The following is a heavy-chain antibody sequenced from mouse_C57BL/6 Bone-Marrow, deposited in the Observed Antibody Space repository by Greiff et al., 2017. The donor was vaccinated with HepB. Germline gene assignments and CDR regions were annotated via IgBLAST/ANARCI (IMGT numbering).Heavy chain of an antibody. Sequence: QVTLKVSGPGILQPSQTLSLTCSFSGFSLSTFGMGVGWIRQPSGKGLEWLAHIWWDDDKYYNPALKSRLTISKDTSKNQVFLKIANVDTADTATYYCARILYDGYYPYYAMDYWGQGTSVTVSS. CDR3: ARILYDGYYPYYAMDY. D-gene: IGHD2-3*01. V-gene: IGHV8-8*01. CDR2: IWWDDDK. J-gene: IGHJ4*01. CDR1: GFSLSTFGMG.